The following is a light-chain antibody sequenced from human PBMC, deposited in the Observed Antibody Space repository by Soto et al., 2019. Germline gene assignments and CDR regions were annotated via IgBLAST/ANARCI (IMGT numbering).Light chain of an antibody. Sequence: QSVLTQPASVSGSPGQSVTISCTGTSSDVGGYNYVSWYQQNPGKAPKLMIYEVSNRPSGVSNRFSGSESGNMASLTIAGLHAEDGADYDCRSYTINRTCVFGTGTKVTVL. V-gene: IGLV2-14*01. J-gene: IGLJ1*01. CDR2: EVS. CDR1: SSDVGGYNY. CDR3: RSYTINRTCV.